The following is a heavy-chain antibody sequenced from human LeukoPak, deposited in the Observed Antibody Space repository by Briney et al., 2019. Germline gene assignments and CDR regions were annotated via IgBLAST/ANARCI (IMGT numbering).Heavy chain of an antibody. CDR1: GFTFSSYW. V-gene: IGHV3-7*03. CDR2: IKKDGSEK. Sequence: PGGSLRLSCAASGFTFSSYWMSWVRQAPGKGLEWVANIKKDGSEKYYVDSVKGRFTISRDNAKDSLYLQMNSLRAEDTAVYYCASGYCSGGSCYPNWFDPWGQGTLVTVSS. J-gene: IGHJ5*02. CDR3: ASGYCSGGSCYPNWFDP. D-gene: IGHD2-15*01.